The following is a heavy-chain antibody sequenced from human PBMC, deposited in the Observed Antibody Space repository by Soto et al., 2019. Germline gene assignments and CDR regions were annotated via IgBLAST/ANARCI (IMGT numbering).Heavy chain of an antibody. CDR3: ARGGAAGSFYYYYYGMDV. CDR1: GGSISSGGYS. D-gene: IGHD6-13*01. J-gene: IGHJ6*02. Sequence: PSETLSLTCAVSGGSISSGGYSWSWIRQPPGKGLEWIGYIYHSGSTYYNPSLKSRVTISVDRSKNQFSLKLSSVTAADTAVYYCARGGAAGSFYYYYYGMDVWGQGTTVTVSS. V-gene: IGHV4-30-2*01. CDR2: IYHSGST.